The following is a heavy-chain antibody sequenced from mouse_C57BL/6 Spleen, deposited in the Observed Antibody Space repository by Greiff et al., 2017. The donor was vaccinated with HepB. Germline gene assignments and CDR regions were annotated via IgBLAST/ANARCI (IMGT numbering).Heavy chain of an antibody. D-gene: IGHD2-13*01. CDR1: GYTFTSYW. V-gene: IGHV1-7*01. J-gene: IGHJ3*01. CDR3: STDCVSHSWFAY. Sequence: VQLQQSGAELAKPGASVKLSCKASGYTFTSYWMHWVKQRPGQGLEWIGYINPSSGDTKYNQKFKDKATLTADKYSSTAYMQLSSLTYEDSAVYYCSTDCVSHSWFAYWGQGTLVTVSS. CDR2: INPSSGDT.